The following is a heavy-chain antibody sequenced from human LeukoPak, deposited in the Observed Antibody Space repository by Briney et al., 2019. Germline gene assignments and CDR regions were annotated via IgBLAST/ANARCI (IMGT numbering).Heavy chain of an antibody. CDR2: IYHSGST. CDR1: GGSISSGGYS. V-gene: IGHV4-30-2*01. Sequence: AQTLSLTCAVSGGSISSGGYSWGWIRQPPGKGLEWIGYIYHSGSTYYNPSIKSRVTISVDRSKNQFSLKLSSVTAADTAVYYCAAMTTVTQTYDYWGQGNLVTVSS. D-gene: IGHD4-17*01. J-gene: IGHJ4*02. CDR3: AAMTTVTQTYDY.